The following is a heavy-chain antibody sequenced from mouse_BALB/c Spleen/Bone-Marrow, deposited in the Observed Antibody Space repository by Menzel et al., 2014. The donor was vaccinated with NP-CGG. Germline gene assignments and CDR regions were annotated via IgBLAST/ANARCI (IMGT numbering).Heavy chain of an antibody. J-gene: IGHJ3*01. CDR1: GYTFTNYY. D-gene: IGHD4-1*01. CDR2: INPRNGGT. V-gene: IGHV1S81*02. CDR3: TRFWDEAY. Sequence: LVESGAEPVKPGASVKLSCKASGYTFTNYYMYWVKQRPGQGLEWIGEINPRNGGTNFNEKFKSKAALTVDKFSRTAYMQLSSLTSEDSAVYYCTRFWDEAYWGQGTLVTVSS.